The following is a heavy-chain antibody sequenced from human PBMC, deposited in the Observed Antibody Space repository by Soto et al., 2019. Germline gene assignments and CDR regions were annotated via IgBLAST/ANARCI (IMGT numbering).Heavy chain of an antibody. Sequence: KPSETLSLTCAVYGGSFSGYYWSWIRQPPGKGLEWIGEINHSGSTNYNPSLKSRVTISVDTSKNQFSLKLSSVTAADTAVYYCARGAAAAGTAYFDYWGQGTLVTVSS. V-gene: IGHV4-34*01. CDR2: INHSGST. J-gene: IGHJ4*02. CDR1: GGSFSGYY. D-gene: IGHD6-13*01. CDR3: ARGAAAAGTAYFDY.